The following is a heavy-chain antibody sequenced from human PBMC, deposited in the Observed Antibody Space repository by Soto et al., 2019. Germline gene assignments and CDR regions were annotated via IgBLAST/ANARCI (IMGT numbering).Heavy chain of an antibody. CDR1: GYAFTGYY. V-gene: IGHV1-2*02. D-gene: IGHD7-27*01. CDR2: ISPHSGGP. J-gene: IGHJ4*02. CDR3: AREEQTGANYYLDY. Sequence: ASVKVSCKASGYAFTGYYIHWVRQAPGQGLEWMGSISPHSGGPNYAQRFQGRVTMTRDTSMTTVYMEMSGLTSDDTAVYYCAREEQTGANYYLDYWGQGTLVTVSS.